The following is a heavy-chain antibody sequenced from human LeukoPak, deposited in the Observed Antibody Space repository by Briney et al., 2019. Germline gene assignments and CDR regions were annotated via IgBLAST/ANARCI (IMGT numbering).Heavy chain of an antibody. J-gene: IGHJ4*02. CDR2: IYTSGST. CDR3: TRGGELMNF. D-gene: IGHD1-26*01. CDR1: GASVNSGNYY. V-gene: IGHV4-61*02. Sequence: SETLSLTCTVSGASVNSGNYYWTWIRQPAGKRLERIGRIYTSGSTNYNPSLKSRVTISIDASKNQFSLRLSSVTAADTAVYYCTRGGELMNFWGQGTLVTVSS.